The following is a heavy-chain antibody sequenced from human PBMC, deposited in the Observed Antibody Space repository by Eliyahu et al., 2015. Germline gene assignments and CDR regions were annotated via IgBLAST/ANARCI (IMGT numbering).Heavy chain of an antibody. CDR2: ISYDGSSR. V-gene: IGHV3-30-3*01. CDR3: VRDFLPYSDYYATDV. J-gene: IGHJ6*02. Sequence: QVQLVESGGGVVQPGRSLRLXCXASGFSFNNYAMXWVRQAPGKGLXWVAVISYDGSSRYYADSVKGRFTISRDNSKDTLYLQMNSLRTEDTAVFYCVRDFLPYSDYYATDVWGQGTTVTVSS. CDR1: GFSFNNYA.